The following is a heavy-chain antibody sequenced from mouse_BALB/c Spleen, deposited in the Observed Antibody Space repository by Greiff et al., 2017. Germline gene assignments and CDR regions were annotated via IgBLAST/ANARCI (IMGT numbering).Heavy chain of an antibody. CDR1: GFTFSSYT. CDR3: ARLTGPYFDV. D-gene: IGHD4-1*01. CDR2: ISSGGGNT. J-gene: IGHJ1*01. Sequence: DVHLVESGGGLVKPGGSLKLSCAASGFTFSSYTMSWVRQTPEKRLEWVATISSGGGNTYYPDSVKGRFTISRDNAKNNLYLQMSSLRSEDTALYYCARLTGPYFDVGGAGTTVTVSS. V-gene: IGHV5-9*03.